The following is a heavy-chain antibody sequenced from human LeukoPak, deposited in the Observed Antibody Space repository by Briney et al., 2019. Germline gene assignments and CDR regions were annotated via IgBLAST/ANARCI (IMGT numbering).Heavy chain of an antibody. CDR2: IYSGGST. J-gene: IGHJ4*02. D-gene: IGHD2-15*01. CDR3: AKRQGGRGSGGSCYPY. CDR1: GFTVSSNY. V-gene: IGHV3-53*01. Sequence: GGSLRLSCAASGFTVSSNYMSWVRQAPGKGLEWVSVIYSGGSTYYADSVKGRFTISRDNSKNTLYLQMNSLRAEDTAVYYCAKRQGGRGSGGSCYPYWGQGTLVTVSS.